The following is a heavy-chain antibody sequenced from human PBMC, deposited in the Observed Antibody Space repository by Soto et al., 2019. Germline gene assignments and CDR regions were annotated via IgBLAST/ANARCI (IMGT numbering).Heavy chain of an antibody. V-gene: IGHV3-23*01. Sequence: GGSLRLSCAASGFTFSNYAMSWVRQAPGKGLEWLSLISGSGTPTLYAESVKGRFTISRDNSKNTLYLQMNSLRAEDTAVYYCAKLKYIVVVPAAPDYWGQGTLVTVSS. D-gene: IGHD2-2*01. CDR2: ISGSGTPT. J-gene: IGHJ4*02. CDR3: AKLKYIVVVPAAPDY. CDR1: GFTFSNYA.